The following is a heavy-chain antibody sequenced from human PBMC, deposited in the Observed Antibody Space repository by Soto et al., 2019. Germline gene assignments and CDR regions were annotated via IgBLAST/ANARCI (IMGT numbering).Heavy chain of an antibody. V-gene: IGHV3-30*18. CDR3: VKPSGWYPDY. J-gene: IGHJ4*02. Sequence: QEQLVESGGGVVLPGRSLRLSCAASGFTFNTFGMHWVRQAPGKGLEWVAVISYDGSDKYYPDSLRGRFTISRDNSKNTLYLQMSSLRGEDTAVYYCVKPSGWYPDYWGQGTHVTVSS. CDR1: GFTFNTFG. D-gene: IGHD6-19*01. CDR2: ISYDGSDK.